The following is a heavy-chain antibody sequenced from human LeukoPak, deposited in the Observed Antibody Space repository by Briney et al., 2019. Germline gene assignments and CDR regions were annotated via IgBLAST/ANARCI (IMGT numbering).Heavy chain of an antibody. CDR1: GFTFGSYA. CDR3: AKLGIAVAAQVDY. V-gene: IGHV3-23*01. D-gene: IGHD6-19*01. Sequence: GGSLRLSCAASGFTFGSYAMNWVRQAPGKGLEWVSDISGSDGSTNYADSVKGRFTISRENSKNTLYLQMNSLRAEDTAVYYCAKLGIAVAAQVDYWGQGTLVTVSS. J-gene: IGHJ4*02. CDR2: ISGSDGST.